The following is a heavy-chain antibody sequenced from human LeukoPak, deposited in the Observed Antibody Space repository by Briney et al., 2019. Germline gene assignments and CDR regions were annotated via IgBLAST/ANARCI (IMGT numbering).Heavy chain of an antibody. CDR3: ARADCSSTSCYLRGRNNWFDP. CDR2: IYPGDSDT. CDR1: GYSFTTYW. V-gene: IGHV5-51*01. D-gene: IGHD2-2*01. Sequence: GESLKISCKGSGYSFTTYWIGWVRQMPGKGLEWMGIIYPGDSDTRYSPSFQGQVTISADKSISTAYLQWSSLKASDTAMYYCARADCSSTSCYLRGRNNWFDPWGQGTLVTVSS. J-gene: IGHJ5*02.